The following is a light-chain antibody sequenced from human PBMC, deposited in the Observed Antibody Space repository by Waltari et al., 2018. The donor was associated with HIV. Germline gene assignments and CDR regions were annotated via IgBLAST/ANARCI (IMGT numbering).Light chain of an antibody. Sequence: QSALTQPASVSGSPGQSITISCTGTSSDIGGYNYVSWYQQHPDRAPKLIIYEVSNRPAGVSNRFSGSKSGNTASLTISGLQADDEADYYCSSYTSSNTLVFGGGTRLTVL. V-gene: IGLV2-14*01. CDR1: SSDIGGYNY. J-gene: IGLJ3*02. CDR3: SSYTSSNTLV. CDR2: EVS.